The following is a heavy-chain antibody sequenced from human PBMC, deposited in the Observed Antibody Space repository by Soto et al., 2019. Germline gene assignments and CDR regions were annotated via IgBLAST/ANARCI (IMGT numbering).Heavy chain of an antibody. CDR2: IYYSGST. Sequence: EPLSLPCTFSGGSISSYYWSWILQPPVKGLEWIGYIYYSGSTNYNPSLKSRVTISVDTSKNQFSLKLSSVTAADTAVYYCARDERYSYGQPLTYWGQGTLVTVSS. D-gene: IGHD5-18*01. CDR1: GGSISSYY. V-gene: IGHV4-59*01. J-gene: IGHJ4*02. CDR3: ARDERYSYGQPLTY.